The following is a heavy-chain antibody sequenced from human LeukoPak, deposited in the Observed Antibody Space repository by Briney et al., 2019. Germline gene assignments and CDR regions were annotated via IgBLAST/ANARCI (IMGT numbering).Heavy chain of an antibody. J-gene: IGHJ5*02. CDR2: IYTSGST. CDR3: ARASCSSTSCYNWFDP. CDR1: GGSISSYY. V-gene: IGHV4-4*09. D-gene: IGHD2-2*01. Sequence: SETLSLTCTVSGGSISSYYWSWIRQPPGKGLEWIGYIYTSGSTNYNPSLKSRVTISVDTSKNQFSLKLSSVTAADTAVYYCARASCSSTSCYNWFDPWGQGTLVTVSS.